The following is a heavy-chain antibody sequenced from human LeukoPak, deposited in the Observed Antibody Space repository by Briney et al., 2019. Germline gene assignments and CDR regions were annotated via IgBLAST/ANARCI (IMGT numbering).Heavy chain of an antibody. J-gene: IGHJ4*02. CDR3: ARAPSGFTSGPRDH. CDR1: AYTFTSYA. D-gene: IGHD1-14*01. V-gene: IGHV1-18*01. CDR2: ISVYNGNT. Sequence: ASVTVSCTASAYTFTSYAISWMRQAPGQGLEWMGWISVYNGNTNYAQKLQGRVTMTTDTSTNTAYMELRSLRFDDTAVYYCARAPSGFTSGPRDHWGQGTLVTVSS.